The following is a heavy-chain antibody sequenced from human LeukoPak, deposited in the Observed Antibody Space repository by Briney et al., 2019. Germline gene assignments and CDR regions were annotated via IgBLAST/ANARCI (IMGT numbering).Heavy chain of an antibody. V-gene: IGHV1-8*01. CDR2: MNPNSGNT. J-gene: IGHJ5*02. CDR3: ARKRSYYYGSGSYTNWFDP. CDR1: GYTFTSYD. Sequence: ASVKVSCKASGYTFTSYDINWVRQATGQGLEWMGWMNPNSGNTGYAQKFQGRVTMTRNTSISTAYMELSSLRSEDTAVYYCARKRSYYYGSGSYTNWFDPWGQGTLVTVSS. D-gene: IGHD3-10*01.